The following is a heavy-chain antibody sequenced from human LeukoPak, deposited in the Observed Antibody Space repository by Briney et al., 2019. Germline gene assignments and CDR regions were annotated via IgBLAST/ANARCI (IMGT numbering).Heavy chain of an antibody. CDR1: GYTLTELS. CDR2: FDPEDGET. Sequence: ASVKVSCKVSGYTLTELSMHWVRQAPGKGLEWMGRFDPEDGETIYAQKFQGRVTMTADTSTDTVYMELSSLRSEDTAVYYCAAEGKMVRGVYTDYWGQGTLVTVSS. V-gene: IGHV1-24*01. CDR3: AAEGKMVRGVYTDY. D-gene: IGHD3-10*01. J-gene: IGHJ4*02.